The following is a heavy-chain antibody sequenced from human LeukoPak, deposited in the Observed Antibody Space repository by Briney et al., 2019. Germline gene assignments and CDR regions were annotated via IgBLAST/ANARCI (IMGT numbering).Heavy chain of an antibody. V-gene: IGHV4-34*01. CDR3: ATIDYGDSRLGMDV. J-gene: IGHJ6*02. Sequence: SETLSLTCAVYGGSFSGYYWSWIRQPPGKGLEWIGEINHSGSTNYNPSLKSRVTISVDTSKNQFSLKLSSVTAADTAVYYCATIDYGDSRLGMDVWGQGTTVTVSS. D-gene: IGHD4-17*01. CDR2: INHSGST. CDR1: GGSFSGYY.